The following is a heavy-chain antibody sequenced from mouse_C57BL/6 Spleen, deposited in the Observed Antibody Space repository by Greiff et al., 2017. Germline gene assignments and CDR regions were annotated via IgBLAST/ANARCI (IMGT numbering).Heavy chain of an antibody. CDR1: GFTFSDYG. J-gene: IGHJ4*01. CDR2: ISSGSSTI. CDR3: ARKDGYDVYYAMDY. V-gene: IGHV5-17*01. Sequence: EVKLVESGGGLVKPGGSLKLSCAASGFTFSDYGMHWVRQAPEKGLEWVAYISSGSSTIYYADTVKGRFTISRDNAKNTLFLQMTSLRSEDTAMYYCARKDGYDVYYAMDYWGQGTSVTVSS. D-gene: IGHD2-2*01.